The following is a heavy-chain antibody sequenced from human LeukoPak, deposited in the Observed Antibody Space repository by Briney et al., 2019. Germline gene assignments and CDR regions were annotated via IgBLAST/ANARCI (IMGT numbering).Heavy chain of an antibody. D-gene: IGHD4-17*01. CDR2: IYYSGST. V-gene: IGHV4-59*01. CDR1: GGSISSYY. Sequence: PSETLSLTCTVSGGSISSYYWSWIRQPPGKGLEWIGYIYYSGSTNYNPSLKSRVTISVDTSKNQFSLKLSSVTAADTAVYYCARVAYGDYVVGWGQGTLVTVSS. CDR3: ARVAYGDYVVG. J-gene: IGHJ4*02.